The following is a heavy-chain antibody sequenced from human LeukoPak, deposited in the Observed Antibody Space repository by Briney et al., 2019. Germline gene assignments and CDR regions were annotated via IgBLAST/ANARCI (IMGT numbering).Heavy chain of an antibody. CDR2: IWYDGSNK. CDR3: GRDEYYCVCRCYICYPPVYDAYDM. J-gene: IGHJ3*02. V-gene: IGHV3-33*08. Sequence: GGSLPHLRGASGFPFSSYGVNWIRQAPGKGLEWVAVIWYDGSNKFYADSVKGRFIISRDNSKIKPQLQMNILGADDTALYYCGRDEYYCVCRCYICYPPVYDAYDMWGQGTLVSVSS. D-gene: IGHD3-10*02. CDR1: GFPFSSYG.